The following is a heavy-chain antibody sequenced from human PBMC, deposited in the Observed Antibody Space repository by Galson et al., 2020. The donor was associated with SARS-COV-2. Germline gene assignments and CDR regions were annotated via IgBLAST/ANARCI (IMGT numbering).Heavy chain of an antibody. CDR3: ASGGDSRGTSFDC. D-gene: IGHD3-22*01. V-gene: IGHV3-53*01. CDR1: GFTVPNTY. Sequence: GESLKISCVASGFTVPNTYLTWVRQAPGKGLEWVSTIYSGGSTWYADSVEGRFTISRDKSKDMLYLQMNSLRVDDTAVYFCASGGDSRGTSFDCWGQGTLVTVSS. CDR2: IYSGGST. J-gene: IGHJ4*01.